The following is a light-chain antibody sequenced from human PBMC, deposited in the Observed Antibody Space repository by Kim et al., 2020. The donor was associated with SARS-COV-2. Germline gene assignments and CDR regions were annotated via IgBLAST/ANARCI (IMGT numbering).Light chain of an antibody. J-gene: IGLJ3*02. Sequence: ASVKHTCTRSSGNSINAIAWHWNQPEKGPRDLMKVNSVGSQNKEAGIPDRFSGSSSGAERYLTISRLQSEVEADYHCQTWGTSRWVFGGGTQLTVL. CDR2: VNSVGSQ. CDR3: QTWGTSRWV. CDR1: SGNSINA. V-gene: IGLV4-69*01.